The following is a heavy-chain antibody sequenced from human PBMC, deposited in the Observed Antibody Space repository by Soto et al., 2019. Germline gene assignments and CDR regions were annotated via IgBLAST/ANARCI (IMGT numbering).Heavy chain of an antibody. V-gene: IGHV1-18*01. Sequence: QVQLVQSGAEVKKPGASVKVSCKASGYTFTSYGISWVRQAPGQGLEWMGWISAYNGNTNYAQKLQGRVTMTTDTSTSTAYMELRSLRSDDTAVYYCARSSGGSRSPRYSSSTSCYYWFDPWGQGTLVTVSS. CDR3: ARSSGGSRSPRYSSSTSCYYWFDP. CDR1: GYTFTSYG. CDR2: ISAYNGNT. J-gene: IGHJ5*02. D-gene: IGHD2-2*01.